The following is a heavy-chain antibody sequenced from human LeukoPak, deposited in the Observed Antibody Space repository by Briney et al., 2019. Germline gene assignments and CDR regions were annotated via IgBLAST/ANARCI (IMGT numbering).Heavy chain of an antibody. D-gene: IGHD6-25*01. J-gene: IGHJ4*02. CDR3: AREAIAAGKNFDY. CDR1: GFSFTGYY. V-gene: IGHV1-2*02. Sequence: VKVSCKASGFSFTGYYIHWVRQAPGQGLEWLGWINPNNGGTNQVQRFQGRVTMTRDTSINTAYMELTNLKSDDTAVYYCAREAIAAGKNFDYWGQGTQVTVSS. CDR2: INPNNGGT.